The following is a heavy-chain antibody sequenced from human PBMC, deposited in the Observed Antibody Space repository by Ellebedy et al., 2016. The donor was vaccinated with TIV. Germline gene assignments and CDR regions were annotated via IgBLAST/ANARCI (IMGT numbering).Heavy chain of an antibody. CDR1: GFSLTTSDTG. CDR3: ARVINYSDHGGIYYGIIDP. Sequence: SGPTLVXPTRILRLTCSFSGFSLTTSDTGVAWIRQPQGEALEWLTTIYWDDNKFYRPSLENRLTITKDTARNRVLLTMTEVDPMDTGTYYCARVINYSDHGGIYYGIIDPWGPGTLVTVSS. CDR2: IYWDDNK. V-gene: IGHV2-5*02. J-gene: IGHJ5*02. D-gene: IGHD3-10*01.